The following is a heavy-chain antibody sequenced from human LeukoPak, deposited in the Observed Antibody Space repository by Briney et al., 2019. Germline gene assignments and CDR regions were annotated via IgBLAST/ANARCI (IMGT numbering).Heavy chain of an antibody. V-gene: IGHV2-5*02. CDR3: AHSLDSTSWYGYYYYMDV. CDR2: IYWDDDK. J-gene: IGHJ6*03. CDR1: GFSLSTPGVG. D-gene: IGHD2-2*01. Sequence: SGPALVKPTQTLTLTCSFSGFSLSTPGVGVGWVRRPPGKALEWLGFIYWDDDKRYRPSLKSRLTITKDTSKSQVVLTVTNVDPVDTATYFCAHSLDSTSWYGYYYYMDVWGKGTTVTVSS.